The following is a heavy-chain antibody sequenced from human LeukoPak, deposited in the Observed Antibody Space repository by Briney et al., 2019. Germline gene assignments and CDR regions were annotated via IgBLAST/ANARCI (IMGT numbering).Heavy chain of an antibody. D-gene: IGHD6-19*01. CDR2: AGGTGGHI. V-gene: IGHV3-23*01. J-gene: IGHJ4*02. CDR1: GFPFSGYT. Sequence: GDSLRLSCAASGFPFSGYTLSWVRQAPGKGLEWVSAAGGTGGHIHYTDSAKGRFTTSRDNSKSTLFLHLNSLRAEDTAVYYCTLSKFSSGWYEDSWGQGTLVVVSS. CDR3: TLSKFSSGWYEDS.